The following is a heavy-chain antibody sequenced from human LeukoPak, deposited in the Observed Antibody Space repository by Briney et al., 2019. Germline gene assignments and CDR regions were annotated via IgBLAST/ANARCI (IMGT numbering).Heavy chain of an antibody. CDR1: GFNFRNYD. CDR3: ARGSGPGVTTIDS. Sequence: PGGSLRLSCAASGFNFRNYDMHWVRQAPGKGLEWVSAFHTDGGIYYLDSVKGRFTVSREDDKNSLHLHLNSLTAWDTAVYHCARGSGPGVTTIDSWGRGTLVIVSS. V-gene: IGHV3-13*01. J-gene: IGHJ4*02. D-gene: IGHD3-10*01. CDR2: FHTDGGI.